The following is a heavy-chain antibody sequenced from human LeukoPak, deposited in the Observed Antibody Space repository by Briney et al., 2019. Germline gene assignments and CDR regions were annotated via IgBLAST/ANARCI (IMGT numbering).Heavy chain of an antibody. V-gene: IGHV1-2*06. CDR3: ARTYYDSSGYYYFDY. CDR1: GYTLTDYY. Sequence: GASVKVSCKASGYTLTDYYMHWVRQAPGQGLEWMGRINPNSGGTNYAQKLQGRVTMTTDTSTSTAYMELRSLRSDDTAVYYCARTYYDSSGYYYFDYWGQGTLVTVSS. CDR2: INPNSGGT. D-gene: IGHD3-22*01. J-gene: IGHJ4*02.